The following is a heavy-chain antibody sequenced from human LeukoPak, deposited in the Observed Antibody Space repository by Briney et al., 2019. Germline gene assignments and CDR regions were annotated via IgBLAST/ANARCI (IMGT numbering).Heavy chain of an antibody. V-gene: IGHV4-38-2*02. CDR2: IYHSGST. D-gene: IGHD6-13*01. J-gene: IGHJ5*02. CDR3: ARVPAAAAGNWFDP. CDR1: GYSISSGYY. Sequence: PSETLSLTCTVSGYSISSGYYWGWIRQPPGKGLEWIGSIYHSGSTYYKPSLKSRLTISVDPSKNQFSLKLSSGTAADTAVYYCARVPAAAAGNWFDPWGQGTLVTVSS.